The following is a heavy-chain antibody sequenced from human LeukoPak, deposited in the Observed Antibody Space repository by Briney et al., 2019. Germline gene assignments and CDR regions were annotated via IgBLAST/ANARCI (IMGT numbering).Heavy chain of an antibody. CDR3: AKGADIQLFAY. J-gene: IGHJ4*02. V-gene: IGHV3-23*01. CDR1: GFPFSSYG. Sequence: GGSLRLSCAASGFPFSSYGMSWVRQAPGKGLEWVSAISGSGGSTYYADSVKGRFTISRDNSKNTLYLQMNSLRAEDTAVYYCAKGADIQLFAYWGQGTLVTVSS. D-gene: IGHD5-18*01. CDR2: ISGSGGST.